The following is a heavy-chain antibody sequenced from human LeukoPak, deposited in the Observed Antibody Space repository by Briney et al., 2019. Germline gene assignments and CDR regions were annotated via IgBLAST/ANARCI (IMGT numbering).Heavy chain of an antibody. Sequence: SETLSLTCTVSGGSISSSSYYWGWIRQPPGKGLEWIGSIYYSGSTYYNPSLKSRVTISVDTSKNQFSLKLSSVTAADTAVYYCARPSWEQEIDYWGQGTLVTVSS. CDR1: GGSISSSSYY. CDR3: ARPSWEQEIDY. CDR2: IYYSGST. V-gene: IGHV4-39*01. J-gene: IGHJ4*02. D-gene: IGHD1-26*01.